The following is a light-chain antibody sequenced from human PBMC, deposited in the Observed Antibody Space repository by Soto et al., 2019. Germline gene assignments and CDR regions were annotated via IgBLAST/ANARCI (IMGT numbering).Light chain of an antibody. Sequence: DIQMTQSPSSLSESVGDRVTITCQASQDISNYLNWYQQKPGKAPKLLIYDASNLETGVPSRFSGSGSGTDFTLTISSLQPEDFATYYCQQFNSFPIPFGPGTKVDIK. CDR1: QDISNY. J-gene: IGKJ3*01. CDR2: DAS. V-gene: IGKV1-33*01. CDR3: QQFNSFPIP.